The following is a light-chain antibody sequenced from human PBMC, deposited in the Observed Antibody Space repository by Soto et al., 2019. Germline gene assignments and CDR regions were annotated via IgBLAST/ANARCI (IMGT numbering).Light chain of an antibody. Sequence: QSALTQPPSASGSPGQSVAISCTGTRSDAGGYNYVSWYQQHPGKAPKLMIYEVNKRPSGVPDRFSGSKSGNTASLTVSGLQAEDEADYYCSSYAGSSNVFGTGTKLTV. CDR3: SSYAGSSNV. CDR1: RSDAGGYNY. CDR2: EVN. J-gene: IGLJ1*01. V-gene: IGLV2-8*01.